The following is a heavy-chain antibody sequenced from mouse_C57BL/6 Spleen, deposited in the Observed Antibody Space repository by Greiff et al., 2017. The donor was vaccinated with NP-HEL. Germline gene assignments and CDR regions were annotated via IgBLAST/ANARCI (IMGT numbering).Heavy chain of an antibody. J-gene: IGHJ1*03. CDR1: GYTFTSYW. CDR3: ARDWDYGRYFDV. D-gene: IGHD2-4*01. CDR2: IYPGSGST. Sequence: QVQLQQPGAELVKPGASVKMSCKASGYTFTSYWITWVKQRPGQGLAWIGDIYPGSGSTNYNEKFKSKATLTVDTSSSTAYMQLSSLTSEDSAVYYCARDWDYGRYFDVWGTGTTVTVSS. V-gene: IGHV1-55*01.